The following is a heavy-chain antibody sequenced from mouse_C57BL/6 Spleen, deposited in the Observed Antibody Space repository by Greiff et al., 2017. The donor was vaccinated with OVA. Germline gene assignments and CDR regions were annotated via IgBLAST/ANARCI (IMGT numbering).Heavy chain of an antibody. D-gene: IGHD1-1*01. CDR1: GYTFTDYY. CDR3: ARGVLGYFDV. Sequence: VQLQQSGAELVRPGASVKLSCKASGYTFTDYYINWVKQRPGQGLEWIARIYPGSGNTYYNEKFKGKATLTAEKSSSTAYMQLSSLTSEDSAVYFCARGVLGYFDVWGTGTTVTVSS. V-gene: IGHV1-76*01. CDR2: IYPGSGNT. J-gene: IGHJ1*03.